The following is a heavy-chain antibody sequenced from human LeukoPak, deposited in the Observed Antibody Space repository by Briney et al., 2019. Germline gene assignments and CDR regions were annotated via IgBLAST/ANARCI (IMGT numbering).Heavy chain of an antibody. CDR3: ARDRGRFGIAEQ. J-gene: IGHJ3*01. CDR2: IRGSGGST. D-gene: IGHD6-13*01. CDR1: GFTFSSYA. Sequence: GGSLRLSCAASGFTFSSYAMSWVRQAPGKGLEWVSVIRGSGGSTYYTDSVKGRFTISRDNSKNTLYLQMNSLRAEDTAVYYCARDRGRFGIAEQWGQGTMVTVSS. V-gene: IGHV3-23*01.